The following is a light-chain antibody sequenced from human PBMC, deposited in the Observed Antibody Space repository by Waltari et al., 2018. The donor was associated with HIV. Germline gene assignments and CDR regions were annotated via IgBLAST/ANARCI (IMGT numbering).Light chain of an antibody. CDR3: QQYGTSPTT. J-gene: IGKJ3*01. Sequence: EIVLTQSPGTLSLSPGEGATLPCRASQSVSSKYFAWYQQKPGQAPRLLIYGASSRATGIPDRFSGSGSGTDFTLTISRLEPEDFAVYYCQQYGTSPTTFGPGTKVDIK. CDR2: GAS. CDR1: QSVSSKY. V-gene: IGKV3-20*01.